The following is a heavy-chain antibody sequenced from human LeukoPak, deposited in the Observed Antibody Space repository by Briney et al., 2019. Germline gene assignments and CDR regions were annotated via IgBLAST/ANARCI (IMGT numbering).Heavy chain of an antibody. CDR1: GYTFTGYY. D-gene: IGHD3-3*01. CDR2: INPNSGGT. V-gene: IGHV1-2*02. J-gene: IGHJ6*03. Sequence: ASEKVSCKASGYTFTGYYMHWVRQAPGQGLEWMGWINPNSGGTNYAQKFQGRVTMTRDTSISTAYMELSRLRSDDTAVYYCARLRFLEWLLNYYYMDVWGKGTTVTVSS. CDR3: ARLRFLEWLLNYYYMDV.